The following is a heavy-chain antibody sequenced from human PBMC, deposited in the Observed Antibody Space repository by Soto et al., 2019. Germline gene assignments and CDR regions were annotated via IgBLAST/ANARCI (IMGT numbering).Heavy chain of an antibody. CDR2: ISSSSSTI. Sequence: PGGSLRLSCAASGFTFSSYSMNWVRQAPGKGLEWVSYISSSSSTIYYADSVKGRFTISRDNAKNSLYLQMNSLRAEDTAVYYCARESIVLRYFDDHNWFDPWGQGTLVTVSS. D-gene: IGHD3-9*01. J-gene: IGHJ5*02. CDR1: GFTFSSYS. V-gene: IGHV3-48*01. CDR3: ARESIVLRYFDDHNWFDP.